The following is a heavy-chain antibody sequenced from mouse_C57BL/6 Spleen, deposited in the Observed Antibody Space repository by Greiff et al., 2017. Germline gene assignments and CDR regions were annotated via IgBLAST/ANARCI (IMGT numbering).Heavy chain of an antibody. Sequence: QVPLKQPGTELVKPGASVKLSCKVSGYTFTSYWMHWVKQRPGQGLEWIGNINPRNGGTNYNETFPCKATLTVDQSSSTAYMQLSSLTSEDSAVYYCARMGDYDGYWYFDVGGTGTTVTVSS. V-gene: IGHV1-53*01. CDR2: INPRNGGT. CDR1: GYTFTSYW. CDR3: ARMGDYDGYWYFDV. J-gene: IGHJ1*03. D-gene: IGHD2-4*01.